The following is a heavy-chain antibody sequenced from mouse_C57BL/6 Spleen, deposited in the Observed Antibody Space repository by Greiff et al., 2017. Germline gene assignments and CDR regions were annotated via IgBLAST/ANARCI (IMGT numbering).Heavy chain of an antibody. CDR3: ARGDYGFAY. CDR1: GYTFTSYT. V-gene: IGHV1-4*01. D-gene: IGHD1-1*02. Sequence: QVTLKVSGAELARPGASVKMSCKASGYTFTSYTMHWVKQRPGQGLEWIGYINPSSGYTKYNQKFKDKATLTADKSSSTAYMQLSSLTSEDSAVYYCARGDYGFAYWGQGTLVTVSA. J-gene: IGHJ3*01. CDR2: INPSSGYT.